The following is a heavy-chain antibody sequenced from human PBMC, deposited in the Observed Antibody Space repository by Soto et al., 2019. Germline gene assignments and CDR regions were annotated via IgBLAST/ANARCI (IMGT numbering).Heavy chain of an antibody. CDR3: ARGEGGEYDFWLDYGMDV. J-gene: IGHJ6*02. CDR1: GFTFSSYE. Sequence: GSLRLSCAASGFTFSSYEMNWVRQAPGKGLEWVSYISSSGSTIYYADSVKGRFTISRDNAKNSLYLQMNSLRAEDTAVYYCARGEGGEYDFWLDYGMDVWGQGTTVTVSS. D-gene: IGHD3-3*01. V-gene: IGHV3-48*03. CDR2: ISSSGSTI.